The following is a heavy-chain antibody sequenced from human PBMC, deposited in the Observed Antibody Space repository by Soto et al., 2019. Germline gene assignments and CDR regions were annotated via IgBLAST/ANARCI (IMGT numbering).Heavy chain of an antibody. D-gene: IGHD6-6*01. CDR1: GFTVSSHY. CDR3: AGDRTISDYRSSGALGL. CDR2: IYSGGST. V-gene: IGHV3-66*01. J-gene: IGHJ4*02. Sequence: PGGSLRLSCAASGFTVSSHYMSWVRQAPGKGLEWVSVIYSGGSTYYAKSVTGRFIISRDNSKSTVYLQMNSLRAEDTAVYYCAGDRTISDYRSSGALGLWGQGTLVTVSS.